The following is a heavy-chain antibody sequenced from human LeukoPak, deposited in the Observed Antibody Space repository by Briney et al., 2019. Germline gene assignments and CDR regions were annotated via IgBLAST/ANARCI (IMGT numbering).Heavy chain of an antibody. CDR2: INPNSGGT. CDR1: GYTFTGYY. D-gene: IGHD5-24*01. V-gene: IGHV1-2*06. J-gene: IGHJ4*02. Sequence: GASVKVSCKASGYTFTGYYMHWVRQAPGQGLEWMGRINPNSGGTNYAQKFQGRVTTTRDTSISTAYMELSRLRSDDTAVYYCARVGEMATINPYFDYWGQGTLVTVSS. CDR3: ARVGEMATINPYFDY.